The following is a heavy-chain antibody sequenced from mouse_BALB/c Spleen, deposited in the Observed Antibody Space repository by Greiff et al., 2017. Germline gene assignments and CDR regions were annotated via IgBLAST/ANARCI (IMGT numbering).Heavy chain of an antibody. J-gene: IGHJ2*01. V-gene: IGHV5-17*02. CDR1: GFTFSSFG. CDR2: ISSGSSTI. Sequence: EVMLVESGGGLVQPGGSRKLSCAASGFTFSSFGMHWVRQAPEKGLEWVAYISSGSSTIYYADTVKGRFTISRDNPKNTLFLQMTSLRSEDTAMYYCAKGSTTVVAPDYWGQGTTLTVSS. D-gene: IGHD1-1*01. CDR3: AKGSTTVVAPDY.